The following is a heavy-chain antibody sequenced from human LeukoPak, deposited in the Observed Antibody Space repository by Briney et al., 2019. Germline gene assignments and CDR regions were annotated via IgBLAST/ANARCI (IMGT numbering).Heavy chain of an antibody. D-gene: IGHD3/OR15-3a*01. Sequence: GGSLRLSCVASGFTFSTFAMSWVRQAPGKGLEWVSTISGGGGSSSYADSVKGRFTISRDSSKNTLYLQLNSLRAEDTAVYYCAKDPAVFWTGSGKYYFDYWGQGTVVTVSS. CDR2: ISGGGGSS. J-gene: IGHJ4*02. CDR1: GFTFSTFA. V-gene: IGHV3-23*01. CDR3: AKDPAVFWTGSGKYYFDY.